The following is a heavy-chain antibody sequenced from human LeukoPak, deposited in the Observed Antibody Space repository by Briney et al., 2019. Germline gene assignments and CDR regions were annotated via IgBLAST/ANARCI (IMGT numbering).Heavy chain of an antibody. CDR2: INPSGGST. D-gene: IGHD2-15*01. CDR3: ARPRSGRSGSYYFDY. V-gene: IGHV1-46*01. CDR1: GGTFSSYA. J-gene: IGHJ4*02. Sequence: ASVNLSCKASGGTFSSYAISWVRQAPGQGLEWMGIINPSGGSTSYAQKFQGRVTMTRDTSTNTVYMELSSLRSEDTAVYYCARPRSGRSGSYYFDYWGQGTLVTVSS.